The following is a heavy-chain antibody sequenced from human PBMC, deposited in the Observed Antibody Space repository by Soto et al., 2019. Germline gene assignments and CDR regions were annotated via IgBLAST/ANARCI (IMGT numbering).Heavy chain of an antibody. CDR1: GYTFSNYY. V-gene: IGHV1-46*01. CDR2: IDPNGDTT. CDR3: AREGATAAKMFDY. Sequence: QVQVVQSGAEVKNPGASVKVSCKASGYTFSNYYMHWVRQAPGQGLEWMGGIDPNGDTTYYAQRCLGRLTVTRDTSTSTVYMELSSLRSDDTAVYYCAREGATAAKMFDYWGQGTLVTVSS. D-gene: IGHD2-2*01. J-gene: IGHJ4*02.